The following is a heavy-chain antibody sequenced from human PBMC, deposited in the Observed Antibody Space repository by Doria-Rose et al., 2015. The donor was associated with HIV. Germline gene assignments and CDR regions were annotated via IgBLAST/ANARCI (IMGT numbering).Heavy chain of an antibody. J-gene: IGHJ5*02. D-gene: IGHD1-26*01. V-gene: IGHV4-34*01. CDR3: ARFDLGSYYTVS. CDR2: INHSGST. Sequence: WIRQPPGKGLEWIGEINHSGSTNYNPSLKSRVTISVDTSKNQFFLKLTSVTAADTALYYCARFDLGSYYTVSWGQGTLVTVSS.